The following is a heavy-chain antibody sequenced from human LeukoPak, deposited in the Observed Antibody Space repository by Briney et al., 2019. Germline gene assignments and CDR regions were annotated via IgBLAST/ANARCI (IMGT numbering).Heavy chain of an antibody. Sequence: SETLSLTWTVSGGSISSYYWSWIRQPAGKRLGWIGRIYTGGTTNYNPSLKSRVTMSVDTSKNQFSLNLPPVTAADSAVYYCAREDGSGRPLDYWGQGTLVTVSS. CDR3: AREDGSGRPLDY. CDR1: GGSISSYY. D-gene: IGHD6-19*01. J-gene: IGHJ4*02. V-gene: IGHV4-4*07. CDR2: IYTGGTT.